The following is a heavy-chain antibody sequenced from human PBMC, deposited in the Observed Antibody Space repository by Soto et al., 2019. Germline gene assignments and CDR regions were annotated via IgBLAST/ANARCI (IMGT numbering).Heavy chain of an antibody. CDR3: ARDQSPSSGWPGMDV. CDR2: INPNSGGT. CDR1: GYTSTDYY. J-gene: IGHJ6*02. Sequence: ASVKVSCKASGYTSTDYYMHWVRQAPGQGLEWMGWINPNSGGTNYAQKFQGRVTMTRDTSISTAYMELNRLRSDDTAVYYCARDQSPSSGWPGMDVWGQGTTVTVSS. V-gene: IGHV1-2*02. D-gene: IGHD6-19*01.